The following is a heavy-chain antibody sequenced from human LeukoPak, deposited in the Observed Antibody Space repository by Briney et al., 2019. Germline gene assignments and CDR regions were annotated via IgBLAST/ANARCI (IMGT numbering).Heavy chain of an antibody. Sequence: SETLSLTCTVSGGSIRSSSYYWGWIRQPPGKGLEWNGSIYHSGSTNYNPSLKSRVTISVDTSKNQFSLKLSSVTAADTAVYYCARADAPDMVRGVIVYFDYWGQGTLVTVSS. CDR3: ARADAPDMVRGVIVYFDY. V-gene: IGHV4-39*07. J-gene: IGHJ4*02. CDR2: IYHSGST. CDR1: GGSIRSSSYY. D-gene: IGHD3-10*01.